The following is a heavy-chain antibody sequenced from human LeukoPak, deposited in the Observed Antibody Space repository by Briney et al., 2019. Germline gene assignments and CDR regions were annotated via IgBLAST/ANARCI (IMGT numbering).Heavy chain of an antibody. CDR3: ARYIYMITFGGVIDNYFDY. CDR2: INPNSGGT. Sequence: GASVKVSCKASGYTFTGYYMHWVRQAPGQGLEWMGWINPNSGGTNYAQKFQGRVTMTRDTSISTAYMELSRLRSDDTAVYYCARYIYMITFGGVIDNYFDYWGQGTLVTVSS. D-gene: IGHD3-16*02. V-gene: IGHV1-2*02. CDR1: GYTFTGYY. J-gene: IGHJ4*02.